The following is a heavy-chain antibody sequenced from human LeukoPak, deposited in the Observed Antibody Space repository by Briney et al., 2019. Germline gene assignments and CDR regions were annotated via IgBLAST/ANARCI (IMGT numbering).Heavy chain of an antibody. CDR1: GGTFSSYA. CDR3: ARDRVPIRSSGPHDY. J-gene: IGHJ4*02. D-gene: IGHD6-19*01. CDR2: IIPIFGTA. V-gene: IGHV1-69*06. Sequence: ASVKVSCKASGGTFSSYAISWVRQAPGQGLEWMGGIIPIFGTANYAQKFQGRVTITADKSTSTAYMELSSLRSEDTAVYYCARDRVPIRSSGPHDYWGQGTLVTVSS.